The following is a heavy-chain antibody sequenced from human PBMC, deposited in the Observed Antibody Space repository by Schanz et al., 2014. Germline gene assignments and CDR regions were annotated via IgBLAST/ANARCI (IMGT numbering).Heavy chain of an antibody. CDR3: AKDQVTTLSRFGYYYGMDV. D-gene: IGHD4-4*01. J-gene: IGHJ6*02. Sequence: VQLVESGCFFFPPLWSLRLSCAASGFPFSSYGMHWVRQAPGKGLEWVAVIWYDGSNEYYADSVKGRFTISRDNSKNTLSLQMNSLRAEDTAVYYCAKDQVTTLSRFGYYYGMDVWGQGTTVTVSS. V-gene: IGHV3-33*06. CDR1: GFPFSSYG. CDR2: IWYDGSNE.